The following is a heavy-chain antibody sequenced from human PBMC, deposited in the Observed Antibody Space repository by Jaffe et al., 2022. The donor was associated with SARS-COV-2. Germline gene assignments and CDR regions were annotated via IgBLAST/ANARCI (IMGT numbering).Heavy chain of an antibody. CDR2: ISYDGSNK. Sequence: QVQLVESGGGVVQPGRSLRLSCAASGFTFSSYGMHWVRQAPGKGLEWVAVISYDGSNKYYADSVKGRFTISRDNSKNTLYLQMNSLRAEDTAVYYCAKEGGSGWYVDYYYGMDVWGQGTTVTVSS. CDR1: GFTFSSYG. J-gene: IGHJ6*02. V-gene: IGHV3-30*18. D-gene: IGHD6-19*01. CDR3: AKEGGSGWYVDYYYGMDV.